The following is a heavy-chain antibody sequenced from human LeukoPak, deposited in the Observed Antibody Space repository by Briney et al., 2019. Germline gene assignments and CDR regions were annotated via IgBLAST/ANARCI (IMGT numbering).Heavy chain of an antibody. CDR1: GFSFGSYP. CDR2: ISDFVDNT. Sequence: GGSLRLSCAGSGFSFGSYPMSWVRQAPGKGLEWVSSISDFVDNTYYADSVKGRFTISRDNSEKSLYLQMSSLRVEDTAVYYCAKGKINHNGAFDAWGQGIRVTVSS. D-gene: IGHD2-8*01. CDR3: AKGKINHNGAFDA. V-gene: IGHV3-23*01. J-gene: IGHJ3*01.